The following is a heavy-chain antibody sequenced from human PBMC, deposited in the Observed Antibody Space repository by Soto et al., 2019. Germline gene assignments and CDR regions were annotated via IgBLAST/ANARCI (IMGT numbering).Heavy chain of an antibody. Sequence: QVHLVESGGGVVQPGRSLRLSCAASGFTFSTYTMHWARQAPGKGLEWVADISYNGKYEYYADSVKGRFTISRDNSKSTLYLQMNSLTPEDTAVYYCATTPGCAAYWGQGTLVTVSS. CDR1: GFTFSTYT. J-gene: IGHJ4*02. CDR3: ATTPGCAAY. D-gene: IGHD2-15*01. V-gene: IGHV3-30*04. CDR2: ISYNGKYE.